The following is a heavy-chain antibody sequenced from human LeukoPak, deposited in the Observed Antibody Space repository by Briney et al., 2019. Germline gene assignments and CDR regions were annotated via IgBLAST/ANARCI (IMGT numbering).Heavy chain of an antibody. CDR1: GGSFSGYY. CDR2: INHSGST. CDR3: AREYYDILTGYYTIYYYYMDV. D-gene: IGHD3-9*01. Sequence: SETLSLTCAVYGGSFSGYYWSWIRQPPGKGLEWIGEINHSGSTNYNPSLKSRVTISVDTSKNQFSLKLSSVTAADTAVYYCAREYYDILTGYYTIYYYYMDVWGKGTTVTVSS. J-gene: IGHJ6*03. V-gene: IGHV4-34*01.